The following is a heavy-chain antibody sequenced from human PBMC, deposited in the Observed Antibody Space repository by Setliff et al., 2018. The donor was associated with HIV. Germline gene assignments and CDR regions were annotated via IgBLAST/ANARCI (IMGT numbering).Heavy chain of an antibody. D-gene: IGHD3-3*01. CDR2: IYYSRNT. Sequence: PSETLSLTCTVSGYSISSGYYWGWIRQPPGKGLEWIGSIYYSRNTNYNPSLKSRVTISVETSKNQFSLNLNSVTAADTAMYYCARPLSTSYYFWGDAFGIWGQGTVVTVSS. CDR1: GYSISSGYY. V-gene: IGHV4-38-2*02. J-gene: IGHJ3*02. CDR3: ARPLSTSYYFWGDAFGI.